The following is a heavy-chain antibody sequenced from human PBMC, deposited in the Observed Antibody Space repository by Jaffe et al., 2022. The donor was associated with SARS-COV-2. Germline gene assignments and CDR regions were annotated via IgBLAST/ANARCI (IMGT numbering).Heavy chain of an antibody. Sequence: QVQLQESGPGLVKPSETLSLTCTVSGGSISSYYWSWIRQPPGKGLEWIGYIYYSGSTNYNPSLKSRVTISVDTSKNQFSLKLSSVTAADTAVYYCARGYHYDFWSGYSGAFDIWGQGTMVTVSS. V-gene: IGHV4-59*01. CDR1: GGSISSYY. D-gene: IGHD3-3*01. J-gene: IGHJ3*02. CDR2: IYYSGST. CDR3: ARGYHYDFWSGYSGAFDI.